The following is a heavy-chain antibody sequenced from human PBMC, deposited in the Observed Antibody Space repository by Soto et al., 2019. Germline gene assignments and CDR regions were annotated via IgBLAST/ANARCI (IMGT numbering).Heavy chain of an antibody. J-gene: IGHJ6*02. V-gene: IGHV1-24*01. CDR2: FDPEDGET. D-gene: IGHD2-2*01. Sequence: QVQLVQSGAEVKKPGASVKVSCKVSGYTLTELSMHWVRQAPGKGLEWMGGFDPEDGETIYAQKFQGRVTMTEDTSTDTAYMELSSLRSEDTAVYYCATRCSSTSCYERSVVSGVYYYYGMDVWGQGTTVTVSS. CDR3: ATRCSSTSCYERSVVSGVYYYYGMDV. CDR1: GYTLTELS.